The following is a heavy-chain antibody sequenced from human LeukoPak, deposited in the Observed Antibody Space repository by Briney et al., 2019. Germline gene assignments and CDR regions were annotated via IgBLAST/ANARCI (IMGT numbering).Heavy chain of an antibody. D-gene: IGHD5-12*01. J-gene: IGHJ4*02. CDR2: IIPIFGTA. Sequence: ASVKVSCKASGGTFSSYAISWVRQAPGQGLEWMGGIIPIFGTANYAQKFQGRVTITADESTSTAYMELNSLRAEDTAVYYCAKDDFRSHIVATGRGLLSYWGQGTLVTVSS. CDR1: GGTFSSYA. V-gene: IGHV1-69*13. CDR3: AKDDFRSHIVATGRGLLSY.